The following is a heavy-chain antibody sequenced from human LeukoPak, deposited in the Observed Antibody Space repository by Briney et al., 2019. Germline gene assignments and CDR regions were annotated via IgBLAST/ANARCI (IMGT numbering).Heavy chain of an antibody. CDR1: GFTFSNYE. J-gene: IGHJ4*02. D-gene: IGHD2-2*01. V-gene: IGHV3-48*03. CDR3: ARDLRGYQDY. Sequence: GGSLRLSCAASGFTFSNYEMNGVRQAPGKGPEWVSYISSGGSGKDYADSVKGRFTISRDNAKNSLYLQMNSLRAEDTAVYYCARDLRGYQDYWGQGTLVTVSS. CDR2: ISSGGSGK.